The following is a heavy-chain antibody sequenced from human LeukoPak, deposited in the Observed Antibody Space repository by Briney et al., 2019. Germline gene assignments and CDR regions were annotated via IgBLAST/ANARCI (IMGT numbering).Heavy chain of an antibody. J-gene: IGHJ6*04. CDR3: AELGIAMIGGV. CDR1: GFTFSSYT. Sequence: GGSLRLSCAASGFTFSSYTMNWVRQAPGKGLEWVSYISSSGSTIYYADSVKGRFTISRDNAKNSLYLQMNSLRAEDTAVYYCAELGIAMIGGVWGKGTTVTISS. CDR2: ISSSGSTI. D-gene: IGHD3-10*02. V-gene: IGHV3-48*04.